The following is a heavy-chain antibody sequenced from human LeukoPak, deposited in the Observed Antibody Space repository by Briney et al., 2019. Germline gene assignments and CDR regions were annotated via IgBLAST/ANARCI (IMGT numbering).Heavy chain of an antibody. CDR3: ARGFYSPHH. V-gene: IGHV4-59*01. Sequence: SETLSLTCTVSGGSINSYYWSWIRQSPGEGLEWIGYIYYSGSTYYNPSLKSRVTISVDTSKNQFSLKLTSVTAADTAVYYCARGFYSPHHWGQGTLVTVSS. J-gene: IGHJ5*02. CDR2: IYYSGST. D-gene: IGHD4-11*01. CDR1: GGSINSYY.